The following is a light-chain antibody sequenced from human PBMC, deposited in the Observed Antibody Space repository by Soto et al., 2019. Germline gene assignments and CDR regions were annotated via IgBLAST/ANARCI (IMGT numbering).Light chain of an antibody. V-gene: IGKV3-20*01. J-gene: IGKJ5*01. CDR2: GAS. CDR3: MQALQSLT. Sequence: PGERATLSCRASQTVSSARLAWFQQKPGQAPRLLIYGASSRAPGVPDRFSGSGSGTDFTLKINRVEAEDVGTYYCMQALQSLTFGQGTRLEIK. CDR1: QTVSSAR.